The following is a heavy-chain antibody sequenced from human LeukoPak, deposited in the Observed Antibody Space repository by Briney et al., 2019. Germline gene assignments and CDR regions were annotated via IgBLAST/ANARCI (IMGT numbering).Heavy chain of an antibody. CDR3: ARDTPYSGTPAGFDP. V-gene: IGHV3-21*06. D-gene: IGHD1-26*01. Sequence: PGGSLRLSCAASGFTFSSYSINWVRQAPGKGLEWVSSISSSSSYIYYADSVKGRFTISRDNAKNSLYLQMNSLRAEDTAVYYCARDTPYSGTPAGFDPWGQGTLVTVSS. CDR2: ISSSSSYI. J-gene: IGHJ5*02. CDR1: GFTFSSYS.